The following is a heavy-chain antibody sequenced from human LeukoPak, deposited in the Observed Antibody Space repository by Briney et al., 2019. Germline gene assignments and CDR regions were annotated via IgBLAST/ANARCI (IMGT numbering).Heavy chain of an antibody. Sequence: EESLKISCKGSGYSFTNYWIGWVRQMPGKGLEWMGIIYPGDSDTRYSPSFQGQVTISADKSISTAYLQWSSLKASDTAMYYCARRYCGGDCSTFGPFDYWGQGTLVTVSS. D-gene: IGHD2-21*02. CDR3: ARRYCGGDCSTFGPFDY. CDR1: GYSFTNYW. V-gene: IGHV5-51*01. CDR2: IYPGDSDT. J-gene: IGHJ4*02.